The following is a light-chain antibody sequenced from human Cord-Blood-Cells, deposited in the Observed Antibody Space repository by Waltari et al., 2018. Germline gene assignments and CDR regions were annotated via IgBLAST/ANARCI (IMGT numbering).Light chain of an antibody. CDR3: CSYAGSNWV. V-gene: IGLV2-23*01. J-gene: IGLJ3*02. CDR1: SSDVGSYNL. CDR2: EGS. Sequence: QSALTQPASVSGSPGQSITISCTGTSSDVGSYNLVSWYQQHPGKAPKLMIYEGSKRPSGVSNRFSGSKSGNTDSLTISGLQAEDGADYYCCSYAGSNWVFGGGTKLSVL.